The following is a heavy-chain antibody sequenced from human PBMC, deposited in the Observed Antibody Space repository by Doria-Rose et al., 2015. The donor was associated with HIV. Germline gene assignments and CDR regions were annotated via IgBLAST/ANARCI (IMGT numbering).Heavy chain of an antibody. Sequence: QVQLVQSGPVLVKPTETLTLTCTVSGVSLSSPGMGVSWIRQPPRKALEWLANIFSDDERSYKTPLKSRLTISRGTSKSQVVLTMTDMDPVDTATYYCARIKSSRWYHKYYFDFWGQGTLVIVSA. D-gene: IGHD6-13*01. CDR2: IFSDDER. CDR3: ARIKSSRWYHKYYFDF. V-gene: IGHV2-26*01. CDR1: GVSLSSPGMG. J-gene: IGHJ4*02.